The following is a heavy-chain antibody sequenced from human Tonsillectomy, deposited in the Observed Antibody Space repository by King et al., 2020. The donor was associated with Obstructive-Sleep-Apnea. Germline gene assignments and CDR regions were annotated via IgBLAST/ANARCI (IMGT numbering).Heavy chain of an antibody. CDR1: VGSISSYY. CDR2: IYYSGST. V-gene: IGHV4-59*01. CDR3: ARLTDIVVVVADPYFDY. Sequence: VQLQESGPGLVKPSETLSLTCTVSVGSISSYYWSWIRQPPGKGLEWSGYIYYSGSTNYNPSLKGRVTISVDTSKNQFSLKLSSVTAADTAVYYCARLTDIVVVVADPYFDYWGQGTLVTVSS. J-gene: IGHJ4*02. D-gene: IGHD2-15*01.